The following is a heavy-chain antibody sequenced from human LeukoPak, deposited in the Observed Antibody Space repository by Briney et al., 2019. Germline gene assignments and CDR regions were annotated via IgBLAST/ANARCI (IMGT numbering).Heavy chain of an antibody. D-gene: IGHD5-12*01. CDR2: ITASSTTI. CDR3: AKGPGARGHFNWFDP. CDR1: GFSFGNYE. V-gene: IGHV3-48*03. Sequence: PGGSRGLSFPASGFSFGNYEMAGVGQAPGRGRGWISYITASSTTIYYADSVKGRFTISRDNAKNSLYLQMNGLRGEDTAVYYCAKGPGARGHFNWFDPWGQGTLVTVSS. J-gene: IGHJ5*02.